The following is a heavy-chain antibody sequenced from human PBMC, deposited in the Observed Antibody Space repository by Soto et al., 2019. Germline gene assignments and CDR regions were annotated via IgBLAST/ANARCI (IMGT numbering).Heavy chain of an antibody. D-gene: IGHD4-17*01. Sequence: SETLSLTCTVSGGSISSHYWSWVRQPPGKGLEWIGYLYYTGSTNYNASLKSQVTMSLDTSKNQFSLMLTSVTAADTAVYYCARVGATVTSQALGFDHWGQGNLVTVSS. CDR3: ARVGATVTSQALGFDH. J-gene: IGHJ4*02. V-gene: IGHV4-59*11. CDR1: GGSISSHY. CDR2: LYYTGST.